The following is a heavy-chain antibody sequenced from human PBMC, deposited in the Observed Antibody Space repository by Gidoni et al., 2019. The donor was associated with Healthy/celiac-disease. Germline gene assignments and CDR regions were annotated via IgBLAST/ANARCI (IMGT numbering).Heavy chain of an antibody. CDR3: TTVKVDTPVRDAFDI. J-gene: IGHJ3*02. D-gene: IGHD3-10*01. Sequence: EVQLVESGGGLVKPGRSLRPPCTASGFTFGAYAMRWFRQAPGKGLEWVGFIRSKAYGGTTEYAASVKGRFTISRDDSKSIAYLQMNSLKTEDTAVYYCTTVKVDTPVRDAFDIWGQGTMVTVSS. CDR1: GFTFGAYA. V-gene: IGHV3-49*05. CDR2: IRSKAYGGTT.